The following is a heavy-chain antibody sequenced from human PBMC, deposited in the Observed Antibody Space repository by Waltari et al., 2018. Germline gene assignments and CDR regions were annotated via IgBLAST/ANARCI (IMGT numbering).Heavy chain of an antibody. J-gene: IGHJ4*02. CDR3: VRENIAAAGLES. CDR1: GFIFSPSW. CDR2: INSDGSST. D-gene: IGHD6-13*01. Sequence: EVQLVDSGGGLVQPGVSLRLSCVASGFIFSPSWMDWVRQAPGKGLVWVSRINSDGSSTTYADSVKGRFTISRDNAKNTLYLHMSSLRAEDTAVYYCVRENIAAAGLESWGQGTLVTVSS. V-gene: IGHV3-74*01.